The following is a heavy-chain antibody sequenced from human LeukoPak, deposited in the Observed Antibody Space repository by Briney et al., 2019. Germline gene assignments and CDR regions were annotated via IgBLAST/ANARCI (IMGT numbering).Heavy chain of an antibody. Sequence: PGGSLRLSCAASGFTFDDYGMSWVRQAPGKGLEWVSGINWNGGSTGYADSVKGRFTISRDNSKKTLYLQMNSLRAEDTAVYYCARGYDSSGYSILYWGQGTLVTVSS. CDR1: GFTFDDYG. CDR3: ARGYDSSGYSILY. CDR2: INWNGGST. V-gene: IGHV3-20*04. J-gene: IGHJ4*02. D-gene: IGHD3-22*01.